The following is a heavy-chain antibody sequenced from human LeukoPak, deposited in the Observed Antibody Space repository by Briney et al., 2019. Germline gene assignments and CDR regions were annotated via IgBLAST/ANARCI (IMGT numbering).Heavy chain of an antibody. D-gene: IGHD3-10*01. CDR2: INPNSGGT. Sequence: WASVKVSCKASGYTFTGYYMHWVRQAPGQGLEWMGWINPNSGGTNYAQKFQGRVTMTRDTSISTAYMELSRLRSDDTAVYYCARDDSSSYYYGSGNYGYYFDYWGQGTLVTVSS. J-gene: IGHJ4*02. V-gene: IGHV1-2*02. CDR3: ARDDSSSYYYGSGNYGYYFDY. CDR1: GYTFTGYY.